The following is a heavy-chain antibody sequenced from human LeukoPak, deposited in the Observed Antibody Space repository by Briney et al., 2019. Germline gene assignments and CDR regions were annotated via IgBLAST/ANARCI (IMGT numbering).Heavy chain of an antibody. CDR3: ARDSITIFGVAPPHYYGMDV. CDR1: GFTFSSYA. V-gene: IGHV3-30-3*01. Sequence: GGSLRLSCAASGFTFSSYAMHWVRQAPDKGLEWVAVIPYDGSNKYYADSVKGRFTISRDNSKSTLYLQMNSLRAEDTAVYYCARDSITIFGVAPPHYYGMDVWGQGTTVTVSS. J-gene: IGHJ6*02. CDR2: IPYDGSNK. D-gene: IGHD3-3*01.